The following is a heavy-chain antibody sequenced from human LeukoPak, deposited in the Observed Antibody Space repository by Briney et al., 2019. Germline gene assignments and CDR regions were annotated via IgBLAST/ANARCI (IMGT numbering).Heavy chain of an antibody. J-gene: IGHJ6*03. CDR2: ITGSGDGT. V-gene: IGHV3-23*01. CDR3: ARRGGWSQYMDV. D-gene: IGHD3-3*01. Sequence: TGGSLRLSCAASGFTFSTYAMTWVRQAPGKGLEWVSSITGSGDGTSAADSVTGRFSISRDNSKSTLYLQMNSLRAEDTAVYYCARRGGWSQYMDVWGKGTTVTVSS. CDR1: GFTFSTYA.